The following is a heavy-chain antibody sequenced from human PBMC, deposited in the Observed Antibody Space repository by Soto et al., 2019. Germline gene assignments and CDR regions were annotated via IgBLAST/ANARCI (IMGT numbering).Heavy chain of an antibody. D-gene: IGHD3-10*01. J-gene: IGHJ6*02. CDR1: GGSISSSSYY. CDR2: IYYSGST. CDR3: ARPYYYGSGSPYPLDV. Sequence: QLQLQESGPGLVKPSETPSLTCTVSGGSISSSSYYWGWIRQPPGKGLEWIGSIYYSGSTYYNPSLKSRVTISVDTSKNQFSLKLSSVTAADTAVYYCARPYYYGSGSPYPLDVWGQGTTVTVSS. V-gene: IGHV4-39*01.